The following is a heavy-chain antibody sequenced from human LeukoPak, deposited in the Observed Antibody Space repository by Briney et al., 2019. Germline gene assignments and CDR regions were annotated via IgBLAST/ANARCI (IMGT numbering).Heavy chain of an antibody. Sequence: SETLSLTCAVYGGSLSGYYWSWIRQPPGKGLEWIGEINHSGSTNYNPSLKSRVTISVDTSKNQFSLKLSSVTAADTAVYYCARLGWWDSWGQGTLVTVSS. V-gene: IGHV4-34*01. CDR1: GGSLSGYY. J-gene: IGHJ4*02. D-gene: IGHD2-15*01. CDR2: INHSGST. CDR3: ARLGWWDS.